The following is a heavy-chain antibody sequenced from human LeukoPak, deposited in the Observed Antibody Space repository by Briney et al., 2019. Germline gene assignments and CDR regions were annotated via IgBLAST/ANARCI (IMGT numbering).Heavy chain of an antibody. V-gene: IGHV3-48*01. Sequence: GGSLRLSCAASGFTFSSYSMNWVRQAPGKGLEWVSYISSSSSTIYYADSVKGRFTISRDNAKNSLYLQMNGLRAEDTAVYYCARDPSMIVVADYFDYWGQGTLVTVSS. CDR1: GFTFSSYS. CDR2: ISSSSSTI. CDR3: ARDPSMIVVADYFDY. J-gene: IGHJ4*02. D-gene: IGHD3-22*01.